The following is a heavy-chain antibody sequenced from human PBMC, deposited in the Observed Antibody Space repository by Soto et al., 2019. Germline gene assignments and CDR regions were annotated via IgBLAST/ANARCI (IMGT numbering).Heavy chain of an antibody. V-gene: IGHV4-39*01. J-gene: IGHJ4*02. CDR1: GGSISSSSYY. Sequence: QLQLQESGPGLVKPSETLSLTCTVSGGSISSSSYYWGWIRQPPGKGLEWIGSIYYSGSTYYNPSLKCRVTISVDTSKNQFSLKLSSVTAADTAVYYCARPLRVFYPFDCWGQGTLVTVSS. CDR3: ARPLRVFYPFDC. D-gene: IGHD3-9*01. CDR2: IYYSGST.